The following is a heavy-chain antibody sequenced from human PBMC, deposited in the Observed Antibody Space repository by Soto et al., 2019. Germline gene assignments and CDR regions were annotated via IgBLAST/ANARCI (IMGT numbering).Heavy chain of an antibody. CDR2: IYSNGRT. Sequence: SETLSLTCNVSGGSISNNYWTWIRQPAGKGLEWIGRIYSNGRTNFNPSLKSRISMSIDTSKNQFSLKLTSVTAADTAVYYCAGSYRDSYEHWGQGTLVTVSS. CDR1: GGSISNNY. J-gene: IGHJ1*01. CDR3: AGSYRDSYEH. V-gene: IGHV4-4*07. D-gene: IGHD4-17*01.